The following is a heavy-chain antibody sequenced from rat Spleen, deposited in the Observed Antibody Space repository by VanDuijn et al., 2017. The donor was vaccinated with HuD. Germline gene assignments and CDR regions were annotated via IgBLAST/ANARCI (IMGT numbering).Heavy chain of an antibody. Sequence: EVQLVESGGGLVQPGRSLKLSCAASGFTYSNYVMAWVRQAPTKGLEWVASISTGGGNTYYRDSVKGRFTISRDNAKNTLYLQMDSLRSEDTATYYCAKADYYSCTVMDAWGQGASVTVSS. V-gene: IGHV5S13*01. CDR1: GFTYSNYV. CDR2: ISTGGGNT. CDR3: AKADYYSCTVMDA. D-gene: IGHD1-1*01. J-gene: IGHJ4*01.